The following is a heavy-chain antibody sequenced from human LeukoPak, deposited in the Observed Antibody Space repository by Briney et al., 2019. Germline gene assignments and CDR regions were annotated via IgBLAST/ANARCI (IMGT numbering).Heavy chain of an antibody. CDR1: GYSISTSNY. D-gene: IGHD5-18*01. Sequence: SDTLSLTCSVSGYSISTSNYWAWIRQPPERGLEWIGHIYYSGGIYYNPSLKSRVTISVDTSKNQFSLKLSSVTTADTAVYYCARGGEIWLHFDYWGQGTLVTVSS. J-gene: IGHJ4*02. V-gene: IGHV4-28*05. CDR2: IYYSGGI. CDR3: ARGGEIWLHFDY.